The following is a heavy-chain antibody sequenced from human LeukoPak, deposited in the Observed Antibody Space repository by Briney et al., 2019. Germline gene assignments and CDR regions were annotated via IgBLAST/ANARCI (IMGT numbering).Heavy chain of an antibody. CDR2: ISGGGGTT. V-gene: IGHV3-23*01. Sequence: AGGSLRPSCTASGFTFVNYAMSWVRQAPGKGLEWVSAISGGGGTTYYADSVKGRFTISRDSSKNTLYLQMNSLRAEDTAVYYCAKDHARTYFYGSGTYRRDHYFDSWGQGTLVTVSS. D-gene: IGHD3-10*01. CDR1: GFTFVNYA. J-gene: IGHJ4*02. CDR3: AKDHARTYFYGSGTYRRDHYFDS.